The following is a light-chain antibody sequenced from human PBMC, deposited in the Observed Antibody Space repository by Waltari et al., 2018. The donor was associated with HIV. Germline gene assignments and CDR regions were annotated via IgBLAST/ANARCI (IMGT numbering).Light chain of an antibody. Sequence: QSARTQPPSASGSPGQSVNISCTGTSSDVGSYNFASWYKQHPGKAPKLLIFEVSKRPSGVPDRFSGSKSGNTASLTVSGLQPEDEADYYCSSYAGSNNLLFGGGTKLTVL. CDR1: SSDVGSYNF. CDR3: SSYAGSNNLL. J-gene: IGLJ2*01. V-gene: IGLV2-8*01. CDR2: EVS.